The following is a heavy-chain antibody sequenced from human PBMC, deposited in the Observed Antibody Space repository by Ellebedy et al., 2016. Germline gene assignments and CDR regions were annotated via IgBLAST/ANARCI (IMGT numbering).Heavy chain of an antibody. V-gene: IGHV3-23*01. J-gene: IGHJ4*02. CDR1: GFTFSTYW. Sequence: GGSLRLSCAASGFTFSTYWMSWVRQAAGEGLEWVSAITGDTATTYYADSVKGRFTVSRDNTKNTLYLQMNSLRAEDTAVYYCARGNAVAGPEPLDYWGQGTLVTVSS. CDR2: ITGDTATT. CDR3: ARGNAVAGPEPLDY. D-gene: IGHD6-19*01.